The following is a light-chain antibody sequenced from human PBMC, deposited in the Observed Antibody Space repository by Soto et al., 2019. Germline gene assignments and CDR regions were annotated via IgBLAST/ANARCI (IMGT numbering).Light chain of an antibody. V-gene: IGLV3-1*01. CDR3: QAWDSSTHVV. CDR1: KLGDKY. J-gene: IGLJ2*01. Sequence: SYELTQPPSVSVSPGQTASITCSGDKLGDKYACWYQQKPGQSPVLVIYQDSKRPSGIPERFSGSNSGNTVTLTISGTQAMDEADYYCQAWDSSTHVVFGGGTKVTVL. CDR2: QDS.